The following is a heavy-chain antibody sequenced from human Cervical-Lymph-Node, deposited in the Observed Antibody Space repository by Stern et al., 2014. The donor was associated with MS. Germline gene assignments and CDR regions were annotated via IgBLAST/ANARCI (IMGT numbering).Heavy chain of an antibody. J-gene: IGHJ4*02. V-gene: IGHV5-51*01. D-gene: IGHD1-14*01. CDR3: ARQTTAWASDV. CDR2: IYPGDSET. CDR1: GFKFSIYW. Sequence: EVQLVESGAELIRPGESLKISCKGSGFKFSIYWIAWVLQMPGKGLEWMGIIYPGDSETRYSPSFQGQVTMSADKSTSTAYLQWSSLNASDTAMYFCARQTTAWASDVWGQGTLVTVSS.